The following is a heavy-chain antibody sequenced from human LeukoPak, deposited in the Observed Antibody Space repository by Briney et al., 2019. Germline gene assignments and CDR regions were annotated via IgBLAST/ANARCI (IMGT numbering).Heavy chain of an antibody. V-gene: IGHV1-18*01. D-gene: IGHD6-13*01. Sequence: ASVKVSCKASGYTFNSYGISWVRQAPGQGVEWMGWISAYNGSTNYLEKPQGRVTMTTDTSTSTAYMELRSLRSDDTAVYYCARDRGLRATAGTRVDYWGQGTLVTVSS. CDR1: GYTFNSYG. CDR3: ARDRGLRATAGTRVDY. J-gene: IGHJ4*02. CDR2: ISAYNGST.